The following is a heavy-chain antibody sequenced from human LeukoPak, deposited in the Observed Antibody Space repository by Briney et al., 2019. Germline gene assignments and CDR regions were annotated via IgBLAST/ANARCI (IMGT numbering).Heavy chain of an antibody. CDR1: GFPFSISA. Sequence: GGSLRLSCVAASGFPFSISAINWVRQAPGKGLEWVSGITGISSHIYYADSVRGRFTISRDNAQNSVFLQMNSLGAEDTAVYYCVRDYGGGSFDPWGQGTLVTVSS. J-gene: IGHJ5*02. CDR3: VRDYGGGSFDP. CDR2: ITGISSHI. D-gene: IGHD1-26*01. V-gene: IGHV3-21*01.